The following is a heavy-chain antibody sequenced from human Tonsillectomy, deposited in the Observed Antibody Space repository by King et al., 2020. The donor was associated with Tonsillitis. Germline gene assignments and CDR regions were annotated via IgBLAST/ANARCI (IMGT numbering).Heavy chain of an antibody. Sequence: VQLVESGGGMVAPGRSLRLSCAASGFTFISYVMHWVRQAPGKGLEWVAVISYDGSNKYYADSVKGRFTISRDNSKSTLYLQMNSLRAEDTAVYYCARGGDVVVPTASFDYWGQGTLVTVSS. CDR2: ISYDGSNK. D-gene: IGHD2-2*01. CDR1: GFTFISYV. J-gene: IGHJ4*02. V-gene: IGHV3-30-3*01. CDR3: ARGGDVVVPTASFDY.